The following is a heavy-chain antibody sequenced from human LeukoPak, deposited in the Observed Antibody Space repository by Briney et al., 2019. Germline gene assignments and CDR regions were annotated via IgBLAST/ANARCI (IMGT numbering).Heavy chain of an antibody. CDR1: RLTVSSNY. CDR3: ARGATVAGDFDY. D-gene: IGHD6-19*01. V-gene: IGHV3-66*01. CDR2: LYSGGDT. J-gene: IGHJ4*02. Sequence: GGSLRLSCAASRLTVSSNYMSWVRQAPGKGLEWVSVLYSGGDTYYADSVKGRFTIFRDNSKNSLYLQMNSLRAEDTAVYYCARGATVAGDFDYWGQGTLVTVSS.